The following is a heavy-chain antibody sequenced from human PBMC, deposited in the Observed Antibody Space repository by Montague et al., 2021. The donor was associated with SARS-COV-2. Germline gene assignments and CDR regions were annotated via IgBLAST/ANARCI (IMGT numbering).Heavy chain of an antibody. CDR1: GFAFGDHG. D-gene: IGHD6-13*01. Sequence: SLRLSCAASGFAFGDHGMSWVRQVPGKGLEWVSGINWKGELTSYADSVKGRFTISRDNAKNSLYLQMSSLRAEDTALYYCARIAGYYSNWSYYFDYWGQGTLVTVSS. V-gene: IGHV3-20*04. CDR2: INWKGELT. J-gene: IGHJ4*02. CDR3: ARIAGYYSNWSYYFDY.